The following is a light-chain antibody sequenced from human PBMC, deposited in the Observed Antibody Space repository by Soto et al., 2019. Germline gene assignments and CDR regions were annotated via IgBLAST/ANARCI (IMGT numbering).Light chain of an antibody. CDR2: GAF. CDR1: QSVSRSY. CDR3: QHYASSPLT. Sequence: EIVLTQSPGTLSLSPGEKATLSCKARQSVSRSYLAWYQQKLGQAPRLLIYGAFSRATGIPDRFSGSGSGTYFTLTNSRLEPEDFAVYYCQHYASSPLTFGGGTKVEIK. J-gene: IGKJ4*01. V-gene: IGKV3-20*01.